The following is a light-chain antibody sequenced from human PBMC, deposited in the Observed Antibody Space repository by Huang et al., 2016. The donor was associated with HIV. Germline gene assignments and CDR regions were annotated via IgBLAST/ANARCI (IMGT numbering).Light chain of an antibody. J-gene: IGKJ1*01. CDR1: QSVDTY. Sequence: DIQMTQSPSSLSASVGDRVTITCRASQSVDTYLNWYQQKPGKAPKPLIYAASSLQIGVPSRFSGSGSGTDFTLTINTLQPEDFATYYCQQSYITPPWTFGQGTKVDVK. CDR3: QQSYITPPWT. CDR2: AAS. V-gene: IGKV1-39*01.